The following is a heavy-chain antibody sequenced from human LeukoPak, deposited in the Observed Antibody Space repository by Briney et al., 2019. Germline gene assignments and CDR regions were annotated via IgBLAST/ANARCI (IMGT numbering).Heavy chain of an antibody. CDR3: ARGYGSGSYYHNWFDP. CDR2: INHSGST. D-gene: IGHD3-10*01. Sequence: SETLSLTCAVYGGSFSDYYWSCIRQPPGKGVEWIGEINHSGSTNYNPSLKSRVTISVDTSKNQFSLKLSSVTAADTAVYYCARGYGSGSYYHNWFDPWGQGTLVTVSS. CDR1: GGSFSDYY. J-gene: IGHJ5*02. V-gene: IGHV4-34*01.